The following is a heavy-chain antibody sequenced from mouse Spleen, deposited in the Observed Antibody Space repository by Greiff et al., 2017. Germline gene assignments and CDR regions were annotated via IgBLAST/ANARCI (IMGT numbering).Heavy chain of an antibody. Sequence: QVQLQQSGAELARPGASVKLSCKASGYTFTSYGISWVKQSTGQGLEWIGEIYPGSGNTYYHEKFKGKATLTADNSSSTAYMELRSLTSEDSAVYFCARTGYYYGSRGWYFDYWGQGTTLTVSS. J-gene: IGHJ2*01. D-gene: IGHD1-1*01. CDR1: GYTFTSYG. CDR3: ARTGYYYGSRGWYFDY. V-gene: IGHV1-81*01. CDR2: IYPGSGNT.